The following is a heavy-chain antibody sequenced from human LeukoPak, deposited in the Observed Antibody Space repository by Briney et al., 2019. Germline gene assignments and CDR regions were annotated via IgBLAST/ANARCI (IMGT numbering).Heavy chain of an antibody. V-gene: IGHV4-59*08. CDR3: AGHHPRNTVDF. J-gene: IGHJ4*02. CDR1: GGSISSYY. CDR2: ISDIGSI. D-gene: IGHD2/OR15-2a*01. Sequence: SETLSLTCTVSGGSISSYYWSWIRQPPGKGLEWIAYISDIGSINYNPSLKSRVNISLDTSKNQFSLKLSSVTAADTAVYYCAGHHPRNTVDFWGQGTLVTFSS.